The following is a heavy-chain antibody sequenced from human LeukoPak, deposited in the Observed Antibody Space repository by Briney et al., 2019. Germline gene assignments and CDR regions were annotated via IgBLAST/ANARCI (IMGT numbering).Heavy chain of an antibody. Sequence: GGSLRLSCAASGFTFSSYAMHWVRQAPGKGLKGVAVISYDGSNKYYAESVKGRFTISRDNSKNTLYLQMNSLRAEDTAVYYCARGNCSSASCYRFDPWGQGTLVTVSS. J-gene: IGHJ5*02. CDR3: ARGNCSSASCYRFDP. CDR2: ISYDGSNK. CDR1: GFTFSSYA. V-gene: IGHV3-30*04. D-gene: IGHD2-2*01.